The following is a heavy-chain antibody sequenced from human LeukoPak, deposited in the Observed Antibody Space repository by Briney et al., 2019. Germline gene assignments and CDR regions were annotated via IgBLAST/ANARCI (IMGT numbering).Heavy chain of an antibody. CDR2: ISYDGSNK. CDR3: AKALYEYSSSSDAFDI. Sequence: GGSLRLSCAASGFTFSSYGMHWVRQAPGKGLEWVAVISYDGSNKYYADSVKGRFTISRDNSKNTLYLQMNSLGAEDTAVYYCAKALYEYSSSSDAFDIWGQGTMVTVSS. V-gene: IGHV3-30*18. J-gene: IGHJ3*02. D-gene: IGHD6-6*01. CDR1: GFTFSSYG.